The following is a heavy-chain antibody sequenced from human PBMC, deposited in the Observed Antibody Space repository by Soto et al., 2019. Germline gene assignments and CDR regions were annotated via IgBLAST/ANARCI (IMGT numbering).Heavy chain of an antibody. V-gene: IGHV1-18*01. CDR2: ISAYNGNT. CDR3: ARERGKYSSSSRYYMDV. Sequence: QVPLVQSGAEVKKPGASVKVSCKASGYTFTSYGISWVRQAPGQGLEWMGWISAYNGNTNYAQKLQGRVTMTTDTSTSTAYMELRSLRSDDTAVYYCARERGKYSSSSRYYMDVWGKGTTVTVSS. J-gene: IGHJ6*03. CDR1: GYTFTSYG. D-gene: IGHD6-6*01.